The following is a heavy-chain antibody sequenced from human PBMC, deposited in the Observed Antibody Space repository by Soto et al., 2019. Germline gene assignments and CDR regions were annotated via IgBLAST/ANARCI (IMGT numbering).Heavy chain of an antibody. Sequence: ASETLSLTCTVSGGSICSGGYYWSWIRQHPGKGLEWIGYIYYSGSTYYNPSLKSRVTISVDTSKNQFSLKLSSVTAADTAVYYCASYSRSGTSAFDIRGQRTMVTV. CDR2: IYYSGST. CDR1: GGSICSGGYY. D-gene: IGHD6-13*01. J-gene: IGHJ3*02. V-gene: IGHV4-31*03. CDR3: ASYSRSGTSAFDI.